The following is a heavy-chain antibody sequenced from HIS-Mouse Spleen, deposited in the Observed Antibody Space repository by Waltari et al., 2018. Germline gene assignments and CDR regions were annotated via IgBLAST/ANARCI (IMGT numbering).Heavy chain of an antibody. D-gene: IGHD6-13*01. V-gene: IGHV4-39*07. J-gene: IGHJ2*01. CDR2: IYYSGVT. Sequence: QLQLQESGPGLVKPSETLSLTCTVSGGSISSSSYYWGWIRQPPGKGLEWIGSIYYSGVTSYNPSLKSGVTISVATSKNQFSLKLSSVTAADTAVYYCAREIPYSSSWYDWYFDLWGRGTLVTVSS. CDR1: GGSISSSSYY. CDR3: AREIPYSSSWYDWYFDL.